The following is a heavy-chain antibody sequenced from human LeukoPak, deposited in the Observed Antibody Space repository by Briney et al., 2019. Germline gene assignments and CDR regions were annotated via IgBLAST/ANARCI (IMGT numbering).Heavy chain of an antibody. V-gene: IGHV4-59*01. D-gene: IGHD3-22*01. CDR2: IYYSGST. CDR1: GGSFSTYY. CDR3: ARENSYCDSSGYYYGSGYFDY. Sequence: SETLSLTCTVSGGSFSTYYRSWIRQPPGKGLEWIGYIYYSGSTNYNPSLQSRVTISVDTSKNQFSLRLSSVTAADTAMYYCARENSYCDSSGYYYGSGYFDYGDQGTLVTVPS. J-gene: IGHJ4*02.